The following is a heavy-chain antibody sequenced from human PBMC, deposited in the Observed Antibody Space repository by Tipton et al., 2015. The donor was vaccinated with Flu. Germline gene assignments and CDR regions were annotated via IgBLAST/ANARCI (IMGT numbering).Heavy chain of an antibody. CDR3: VRGWSGYSAFYFGMDV. CDR1: GGSISTTIYY. D-gene: IGHD3-3*01. CDR2: IYYSGTT. J-gene: IGHJ6*01. V-gene: IGHV4-39*07. Sequence: TLSLTCTVSGGSISTTIYYWGWVRQPPGKGLEWIGSIYYSGTTYYNPSLKSRVTISIDASKNQFSLDLTSLTAADTAVYYCVRGWSGYSAFYFGMDVWGEGTTVTVAS.